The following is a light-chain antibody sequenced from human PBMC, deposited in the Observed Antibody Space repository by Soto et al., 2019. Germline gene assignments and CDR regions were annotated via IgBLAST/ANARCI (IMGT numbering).Light chain of an antibody. V-gene: IGKV1-9*01. CDR1: QGISSY. Sequence: DIQLTQSPSFLSASVGDRVTITCRASQGISSYLAWYQQKPGKAPKLLIYAASTLQSGVPSRFSGSGSGTEFTLTISSPQPEDFATYYCQQLISYPRTFGQGTKGEIK. CDR3: QQLISYPRT. CDR2: AAS. J-gene: IGKJ1*01.